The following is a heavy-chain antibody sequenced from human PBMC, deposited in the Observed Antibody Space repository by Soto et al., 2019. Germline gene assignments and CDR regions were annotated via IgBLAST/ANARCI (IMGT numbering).Heavy chain of an antibody. CDR1: GFTFSNAW. V-gene: IGHV3-15*01. J-gene: IGHJ4*02. CDR3: TTDLRYYDSSGYYYYFDY. Sequence: VGSLRLSCAASGFTFSNAWMSWVRQAPGKGLEWVGRIKSKTDGGTTDYAAPVKGRFTISRDDSKNTLYLQMNSLKTEDTAVYYCTTDLRYYDSSGYYYYFDYWGQGTLVTVSS. CDR2: IKSKTDGGTT. D-gene: IGHD3-22*01.